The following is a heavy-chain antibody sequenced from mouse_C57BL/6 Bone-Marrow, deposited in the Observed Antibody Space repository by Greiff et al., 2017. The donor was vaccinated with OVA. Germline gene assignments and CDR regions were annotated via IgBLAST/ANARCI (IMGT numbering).Heavy chain of an antibody. CDR3: ARGGLRFAY. CDR1: GYTFTSYG. CDR2: IYPRSGNT. Sequence: VKLQQSGAELARPGASVKLSCKASGYTFTSYGISWVKQRPGQGLEWIGEIYPRSGNTYYNEKFKGKATLTADKSSSTAYMELRSLTSEDSAVYFCARGGLRFAYWGQGTLVTVSA. D-gene: IGHD2-4*01. J-gene: IGHJ3*01. V-gene: IGHV1-81*01.